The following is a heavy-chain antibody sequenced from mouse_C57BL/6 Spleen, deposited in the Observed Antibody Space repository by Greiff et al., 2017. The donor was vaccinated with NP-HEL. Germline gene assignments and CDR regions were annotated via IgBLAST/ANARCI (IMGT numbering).Heavy chain of an antibody. Sequence: QVQLKESGPELVKPGASVKISCTASGYAFSSSWMNWVKQRPGKGLEWIGRIYPGDGDTNYTGKFKGKATLTADKSSSTAYMQLSSLTSEDSSVYFCARDSSGYFDDWGQGTTLTVSS. CDR2: IYPGDGDT. D-gene: IGHD3-2*02. V-gene: IGHV1-82*01. CDR3: ARDSSGYFDD. J-gene: IGHJ2*01. CDR1: GYAFSSSW.